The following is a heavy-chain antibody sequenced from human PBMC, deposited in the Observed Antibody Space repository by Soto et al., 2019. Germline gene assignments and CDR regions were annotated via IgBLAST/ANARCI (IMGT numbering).Heavy chain of an antibody. D-gene: IGHD5-12*01. CDR3: ASGVATSGEDY. V-gene: IGHV1-69*02. J-gene: IGHJ4*02. CDR1: GGTFSSYT. CDR2: IIPILGIA. Sequence: QVQLVQSGAEVKKPGSSVKVSCKASGGTFSSYTISWVRQAPGQGLEWMGRIIPILGIANYAQKFQGRVTTTAKKPTSTDYMEQRSRRSEDTAVYYCASGVATSGEDYWGQGTLVTVSS.